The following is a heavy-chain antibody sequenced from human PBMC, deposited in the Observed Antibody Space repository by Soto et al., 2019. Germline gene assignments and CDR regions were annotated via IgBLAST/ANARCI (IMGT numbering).Heavy chain of an antibody. CDR1: GYSFSSYW. CDR2: IYPGDSDT. J-gene: IGHJ4*02. V-gene: IGHV5-51*01. D-gene: IGHD3-9*01. Sequence: PGEALKISCKGSGYSFSSYWIGWVRQMPGKGLEWMGIIYPGDSDTRYSPSFQGQVTISADKSTSTAYLQWSSLKASDTAMYYCARQERYYDILTGMFDYWGQGPLATVSS. CDR3: ARQERYYDILTGMFDY.